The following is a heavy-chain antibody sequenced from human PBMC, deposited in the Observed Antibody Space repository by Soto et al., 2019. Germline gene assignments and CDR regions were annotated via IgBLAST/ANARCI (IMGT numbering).Heavy chain of an antibody. D-gene: IGHD5-12*01. J-gene: IGHJ6*03. CDR1: GYTFTGYY. V-gene: IGHV1-2*04. Sequence: ASVKVSCKASGYTFTGYYMHWVRQAPGQGLEWMGWINPNSGGTNYAQKFQGWVTINADTSKNQFSLHLNSVSPEDTAVYYCARDLESGYSNYYYYMDVWGKGTTVTVSS. CDR3: ARDLESGYSNYYYYMDV. CDR2: INPNSGGT.